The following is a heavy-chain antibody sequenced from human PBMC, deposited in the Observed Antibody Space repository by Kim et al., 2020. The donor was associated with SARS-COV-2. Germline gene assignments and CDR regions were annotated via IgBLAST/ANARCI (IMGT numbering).Heavy chain of an antibody. J-gene: IGHJ6*02. CDR1: GFTFDDNA. Sequence: GGSLRLSCAASGFTFDDNAMHWVRQAPGKGVVWVSGNSWNSGSIGYAESVKGRFTISRDNAKNSLYLQMNSLRAEDTALYYCAKDRYSGYDLRSDVMGVWGQGTPVTGS. CDR3: AKDRYSGYDLRSDVMGV. D-gene: IGHD5-12*01. V-gene: IGHV3-9*01. CDR2: NSWNSGSI.